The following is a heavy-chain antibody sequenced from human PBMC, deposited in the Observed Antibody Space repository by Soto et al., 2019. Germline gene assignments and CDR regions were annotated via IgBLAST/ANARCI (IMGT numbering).Heavy chain of an antibody. CDR3: TIYRISTSCYTRWLDP. Sequence: XSRRLAWGASGFTCSTACVSWFRQAPGRGLEWVGRIKSKTDGETTDYAAPVKGRFTVSRDDSENTLYLQMNSLKTEDTAVYYCTIYRISTSCYTRWLDPWGQGTLVTVSS. D-gene: IGHD2-2*02. CDR2: IKSKTDGETT. CDR1: GFTCSTAC. V-gene: IGHV3-15*01. J-gene: IGHJ5*02.